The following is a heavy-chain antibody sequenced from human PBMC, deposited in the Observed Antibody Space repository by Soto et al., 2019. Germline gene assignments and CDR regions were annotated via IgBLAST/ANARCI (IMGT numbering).Heavy chain of an antibody. CDR1: GFTFSSYA. D-gene: IGHD5-18*01. CDR2: VSGRGGDT. CDR3: AQEREATAIVWYYYGMDV. V-gene: IGHV3-23*01. J-gene: IGHJ6*02. Sequence: QSGGSLRLSCAVSGFTFSSYAMSWVRRAPGKGLEWVSAVSGRGGDTSYADSVKGRFTISRDNSKNTLYLQMNSLRAEDTAVYYCAQEREATAIVWYYYGMDVWGQGTTVPVSS.